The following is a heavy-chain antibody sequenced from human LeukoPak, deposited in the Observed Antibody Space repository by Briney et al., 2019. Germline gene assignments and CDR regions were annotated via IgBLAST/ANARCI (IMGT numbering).Heavy chain of an antibody. J-gene: IGHJ6*03. CDR3: AKRGNPTVGHHYLDV. CDR2: IRHSDSNT. CDR1: GFTFSSSD. V-gene: IGHV3-23*05. D-gene: IGHD1-1*01. Sequence: SGGSLRLSCAASGFTFSSSDMRWVRQAPGSGLEWVSSIRHSDSNTYYADSVMGRFTISRDNSKNTLYLQMNSLSAEDTAVYYCAKRGNPTVGHHYLDVWGKGTTVSVSS.